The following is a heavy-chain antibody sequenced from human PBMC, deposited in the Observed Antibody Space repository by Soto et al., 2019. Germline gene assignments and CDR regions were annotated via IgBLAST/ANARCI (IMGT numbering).Heavy chain of an antibody. J-gene: IGHJ4*02. CDR1: GFTFSSYA. D-gene: IGHD6-19*01. Sequence: GGSLRLSCSASGFTFSSYAMHWVRQAPGKGLEYVSAISSNGGSTYYADSVKGRFTISRDNSKNTLYLQMSSLRAEDTAVYYCGKGAVAVAGTTSFGYWGQRAV. V-gene: IGHV3-64D*08. CDR2: ISSNGGST. CDR3: GKGAVAVAGTTSFGY.